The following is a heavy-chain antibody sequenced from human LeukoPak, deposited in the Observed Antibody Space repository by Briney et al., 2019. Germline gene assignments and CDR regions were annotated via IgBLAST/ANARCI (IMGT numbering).Heavy chain of an antibody. J-gene: IGHJ1*01. CDR3: ATYSSLNRREFQY. Sequence: GGSLRLSCAASGFTFRDSSMNWVRQAPGKGLVWVSRINSDGSSTSYADSVKGRFTISRDNAKNTLYLQMNSLRAEDTAVYYCATYSSLNRREFQYWGQGTLLTVSS. CDR1: GFTFRDSS. CDR2: INSDGSST. D-gene: IGHD3-22*01. V-gene: IGHV3-74*01.